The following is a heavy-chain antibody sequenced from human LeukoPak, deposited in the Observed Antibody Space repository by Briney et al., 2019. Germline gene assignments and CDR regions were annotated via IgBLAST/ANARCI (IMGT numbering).Heavy chain of an antibody. CDR3: ARLKPLSYSSGSGDAFDI. CDR2: ITGSGGST. J-gene: IGHJ3*02. CDR1: GFTFSNYA. Sequence: GGSLRLSCAASGFTFSNYAMSWVRQAPGKGLEWVSAITGSGGSTYYADSVKGRFTISRDNSKNTLYLQLSSLRAEDTAVYYCARLKPLSYSSGSGDAFDIWGQGTMVTVSS. V-gene: IGHV3-23*01. D-gene: IGHD3-10*01.